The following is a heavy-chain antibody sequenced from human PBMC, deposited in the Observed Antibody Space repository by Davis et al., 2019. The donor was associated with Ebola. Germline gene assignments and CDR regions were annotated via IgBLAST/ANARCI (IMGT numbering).Heavy chain of an antibody. V-gene: IGHV3-23*01. CDR1: GFNFRYYA. CDR3: ARSSGRNPNWLDP. Sequence: PGGSLRLSCAASGFNFRYYAMSWVRQAPGKGLEWVSAISGSGESTYSADSVKGRFTISRDNSRNTLYLQMNSLRAEDTAIYYCARSSGRNPNWLDPWGQGTLVTVSS. CDR2: ISGSGEST. J-gene: IGHJ5*02. D-gene: IGHD1-26*01.